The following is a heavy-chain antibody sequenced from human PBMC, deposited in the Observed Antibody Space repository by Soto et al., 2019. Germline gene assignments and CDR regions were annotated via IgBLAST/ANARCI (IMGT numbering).Heavy chain of an antibody. Sequence: AAVKVACKDSGYTFTGYYIHWLRHAPGQGIEWMGWINPNTDGTNYAQKFQGRVTMTRDTSSSTAYIALSTLRSDGAAVYYCAIVMDQYSGHHLDTWGQGTMVTVSS. V-gene: IGHV1-2*02. CDR1: GYTFTGYY. J-gene: IGHJ3*01. CDR2: INPNTDGT. D-gene: IGHD1-26*01. CDR3: AIVMDQYSGHHLDT.